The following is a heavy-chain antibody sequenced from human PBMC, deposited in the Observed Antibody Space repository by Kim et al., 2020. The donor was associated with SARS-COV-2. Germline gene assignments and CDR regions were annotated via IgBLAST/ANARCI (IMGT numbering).Heavy chain of an antibody. Sequence: SETLSLTCTVSGGSISSYYWSWIRQPPGKGLEWIGYIYYSGSTNYNPSLKSRVTISVDTSKNQFSLKLSSVTAADTAVYYCARVGGGYYTNPYYYYYGMDVWGQGTTVTVSS. CDR3: ARVGGGYYTNPYYYYYGMDV. CDR2: IYYSGST. CDR1: GGSISSYY. V-gene: IGHV4-59*13. D-gene: IGHD3-3*01. J-gene: IGHJ6*02.